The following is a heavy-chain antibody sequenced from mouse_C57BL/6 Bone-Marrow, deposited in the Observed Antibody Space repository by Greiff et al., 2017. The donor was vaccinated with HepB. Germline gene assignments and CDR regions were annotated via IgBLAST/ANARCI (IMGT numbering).Heavy chain of an antibody. CDR3: ASRATVVPVDV. Sequence: EVQLQQSGPELVKPGASVKISCKASGYTFTDYYMNWVKQSHGKSLEWIGDINPNNGGTSYNQKFKGKATLTVDKSSSTAYMELRSLTSEDSAVYYCASRATVVPVDVWGTGTTVTVSS. D-gene: IGHD1-1*01. CDR2: INPNNGGT. V-gene: IGHV1-26*01. J-gene: IGHJ1*03. CDR1: GYTFTDYY.